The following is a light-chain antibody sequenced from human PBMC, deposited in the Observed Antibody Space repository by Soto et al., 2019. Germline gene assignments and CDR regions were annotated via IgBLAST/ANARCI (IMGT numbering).Light chain of an antibody. J-gene: IGLJ2*01. V-gene: IGLV1-40*01. Sequence: QAVVTQPPSVSGAPGQRVTMSCTGSSSNIGAGYDVHWYQQPPGKAPKLLIYGNNNRPSGVPDRFSGSKSGTSASLAITGLQAEDETDYYCQSYDSSLSGSVVFGGGTKLTVL. CDR3: QSYDSSLSGSVV. CDR2: GNN. CDR1: SSNIGAGYD.